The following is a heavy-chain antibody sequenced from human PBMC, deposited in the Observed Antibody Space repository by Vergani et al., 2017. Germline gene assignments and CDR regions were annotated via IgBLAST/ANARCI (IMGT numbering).Heavy chain of an antibody. Sequence: EEKRGEGGGGGGERGGERRREGEEEGGRGRRERRNGGGKAPGKGLEWVSYISSSSSTIYYADSVKGRFTISRDNAKNSLYLQMNSLRDEDTAVYYCARDVQSSGWYYYYGMDVWGQGTTVTVSS. V-gene: IGHV3-48*02. J-gene: IGHJ6*02. CDR3: ARDVQSSGWYYYYGMDV. D-gene: IGHD6-19*01. CDR2: ISSSSSTI. CDR1: GGRGRRER.